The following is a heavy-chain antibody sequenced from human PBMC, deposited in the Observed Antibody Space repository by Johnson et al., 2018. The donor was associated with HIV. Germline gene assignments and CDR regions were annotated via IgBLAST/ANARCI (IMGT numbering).Heavy chain of an antibody. D-gene: IGHD3-22*01. CDR1: GFTFTSFA. V-gene: IGHV3-30-3*01. Sequence: QVQLVESGGGVVQPGTSLRLSCAASGFTFTSFAMHWVRQAPGKGLEWVGFISYDGSNKYFTDSVRGRFTISRDTSRNTLFLQMNSLRAEDTGVYYCVRRFYDSSAFDIWGQGTLVTVSS. J-gene: IGHJ3*02. CDR2: ISYDGSNK. CDR3: VRRFYDSSAFDI.